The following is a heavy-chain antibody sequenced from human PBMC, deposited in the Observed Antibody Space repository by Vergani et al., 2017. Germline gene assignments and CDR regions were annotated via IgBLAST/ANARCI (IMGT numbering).Heavy chain of an antibody. V-gene: IGHV3-30*18. CDR2: ISYDGGNK. Sequence: QVQLVESGGGVVQPGSSLTLSCAASGFTFSSYVMHWVRQAPGKGLEWVAVISYDGGNKYYADSVKGRFTISGDNSKNTLYLQMNSLRAEDTAVYYCAKAGYSSSWSKYYDYGMDVWGQGTTVTVSS. CDR1: GFTFSSYV. D-gene: IGHD6-13*01. J-gene: IGHJ6*02. CDR3: AKAGYSSSWSKYYDYGMDV.